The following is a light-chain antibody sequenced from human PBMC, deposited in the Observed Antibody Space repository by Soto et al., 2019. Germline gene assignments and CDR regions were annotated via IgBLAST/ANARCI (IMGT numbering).Light chain of an antibody. CDR2: GAS. Sequence: EIVLTQSPGTLSLSPGERATLSCRASQSVSSSYLDWYQQKPGQAPRLLIYGASSRATGIPDRFSGSGSGTDFTLTISRLEPEDFAVYYCQQYGSSRPWTFGQGTKVEIK. CDR3: QQYGSSRPWT. J-gene: IGKJ1*01. CDR1: QSVSSSY. V-gene: IGKV3-20*01.